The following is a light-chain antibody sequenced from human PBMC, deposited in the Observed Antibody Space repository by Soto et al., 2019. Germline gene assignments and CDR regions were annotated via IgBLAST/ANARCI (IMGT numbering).Light chain of an antibody. CDR1: SGHSSYA. J-gene: IGLJ2*01. V-gene: IGLV4-69*01. CDR3: QTWGTGIVV. Sequence: QLVLTQSPSASASLGAPVKLTCTLSSGHSSYAIAWHQQQPEKGPRYLMKFNSDGSHSKGDGIPDRFSGSSSGAERYLTISSLQSEDEADYYCQTWGTGIVVFGGGTKLTVL. CDR2: FNSDGSH.